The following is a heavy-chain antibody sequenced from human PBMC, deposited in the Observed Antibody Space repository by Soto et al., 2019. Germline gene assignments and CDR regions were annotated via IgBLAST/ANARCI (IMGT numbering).Heavy chain of an antibody. CDR3: TNGVTSNYYYFYAVDV. J-gene: IGHJ6*02. Sequence: SVKVSCKASGCTFSTYAISWVLQAHGQGLEWMGGFIPMFGTAKYAQSFQGRVTITADESTSTAYMELSSLRSEDTAVYYCTNGVTSNYYYFYAVDVWGQGTTVTVSS. D-gene: IGHD4-17*01. V-gene: IGHV1-69*13. CDR2: FIPMFGTA. CDR1: GCTFSTYA.